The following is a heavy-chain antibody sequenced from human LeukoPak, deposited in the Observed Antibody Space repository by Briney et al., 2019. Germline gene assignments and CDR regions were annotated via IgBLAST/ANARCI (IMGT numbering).Heavy chain of an antibody. Sequence: SETLSLTCAVYGGSFSGYYWSWIRQPSGKGLEWIGEINHSGSTNYNPSLKSRVTISVDTSKNQFSLKLSSVTAADTAVYYCARVPRRDGYNFGLDYWGQGTLVTVSS. CDR2: INHSGST. CDR3: ARVPRRDGYNFGLDY. V-gene: IGHV4-34*01. CDR1: GGSFSGYY. D-gene: IGHD5-24*01. J-gene: IGHJ4*02.